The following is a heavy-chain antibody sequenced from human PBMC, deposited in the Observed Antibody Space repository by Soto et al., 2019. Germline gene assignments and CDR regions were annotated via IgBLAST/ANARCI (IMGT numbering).Heavy chain of an antibody. CDR2: INWNGGST. CDR1: GFTFDDYG. Sequence: GGSLRLSCAASGFTFDDYGMSWVRQTPGKGLEWVSGINWNGGSTGYADSVKGRFTISRDNAKNSLYLQMNSLRAEDTALYYCARDNGTIAVGPDSNYYYYGMDVWGQGTTVTVSS. J-gene: IGHJ6*02. CDR3: ARDNGTIAVGPDSNYYYYGMDV. D-gene: IGHD6-19*01. V-gene: IGHV3-20*04.